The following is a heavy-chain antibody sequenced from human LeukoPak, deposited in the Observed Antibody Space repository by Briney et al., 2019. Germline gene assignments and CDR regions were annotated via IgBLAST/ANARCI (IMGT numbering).Heavy chain of an antibody. V-gene: IGHV5-51*01. D-gene: IGHD3-22*01. CDR2: IYPGDSDT. CDR1: GYSFTNYW. Sequence: GESLKISCKGSGYSFTNYWIAWVRQLPGKGLEWMGIIYPGDSDTRYSPSFQGQVTISADKSISTAYLQWSSLKASDTAIYYCARRYDSSVDYWGQGTLVTVSS. J-gene: IGHJ4*02. CDR3: ARRYDSSVDY.